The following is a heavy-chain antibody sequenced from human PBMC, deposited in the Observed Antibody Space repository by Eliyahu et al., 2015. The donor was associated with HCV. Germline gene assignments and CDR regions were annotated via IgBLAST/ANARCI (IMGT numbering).Heavy chain of an antibody. D-gene: IGHD5-24*01. CDR2: IYYRGDT. J-gene: IGHJ3*01. CDR3: AKSRDGYKFDAFDV. V-gene: IGHV4-39*01. CDR1: GGXXXXNSYY. Sequence: QLQLQESGPGRVKSSETLSLTCSVSGGXXXXNSYYWGWIRQPPGKXLEWVGTIYYRGDTHYNPSMKSRVTISLDTSENKFSLKLTSLTAADTAMYYCAKSRDGYKFDAFDVWGQGTRITVSS.